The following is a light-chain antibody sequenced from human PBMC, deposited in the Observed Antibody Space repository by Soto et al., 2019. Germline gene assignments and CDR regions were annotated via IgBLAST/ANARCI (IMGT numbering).Light chain of an antibody. CDR1: QSVDSRY. Sequence: DIVLTQSQGTLSLSPGERATLSCRASQSVDSRYLAWYQQKPGQAPRLVIHAVSRRATGIPDRFSGSGSGTDFTLTISRLEPEDFAEYYCQQYGSSPRYSFGQGTKLEIK. CDR2: AVS. J-gene: IGKJ2*03. V-gene: IGKV3-20*01. CDR3: QQYGSSPRYS.